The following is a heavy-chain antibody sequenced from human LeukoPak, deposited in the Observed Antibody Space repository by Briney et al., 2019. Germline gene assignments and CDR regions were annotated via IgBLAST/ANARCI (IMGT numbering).Heavy chain of an antibody. D-gene: IGHD3-22*01. V-gene: IGHV3-33*01. CDR2: IWHGGRSQ. CDR1: GFTFSSHG. CDR3: ARERSDGSGFQDAFDI. J-gene: IGHJ3*02. Sequence: GRSLRLSCVASGFTFSSHGMHWVRQAPGKGLEWVAVIWHGGRSQDYADSVKGRFIVSRDNSKNTMDLQMNSLRAEDPAVYYCARERSDGSGFQDAFDIWGQGTMVTVSS.